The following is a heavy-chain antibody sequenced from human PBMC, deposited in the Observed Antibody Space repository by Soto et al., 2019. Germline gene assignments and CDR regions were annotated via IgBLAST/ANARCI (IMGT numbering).Heavy chain of an antibody. CDR1: GGSINNYY. CDR3: ATSKRQWLTPKGAFDI. J-gene: IGHJ3*02. D-gene: IGHD6-19*01. CDR2: INHSGST. Sequence: SETLSLTCTVSGGSINNYYWSWIRQPPGKGLEWIGEINHSGSTNYNPSLKSRVTISVDTSKNQFSLKLSSVTAADTAVYYCATSKRQWLTPKGAFDIWGQGTMVTVSS. V-gene: IGHV4-34*01.